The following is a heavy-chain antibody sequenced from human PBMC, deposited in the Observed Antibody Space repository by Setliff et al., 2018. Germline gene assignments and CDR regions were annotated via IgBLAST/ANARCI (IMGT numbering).Heavy chain of an antibody. Sequence: PSETLSLTCTVSGGSISSGIYYWSWIRQPAGKGLEWIGQIYTTVSANSVSTNYNPSLKSRVTISVDTSKNQFSLKLSSVTAAATAVYYCARTGTYRYFDYWGQGTLVTVSS. CDR1: GGSISSGIYY. CDR2: IYTTVSANSVST. V-gene: IGHV4-61*09. J-gene: IGHJ4*02. D-gene: IGHD1-1*01. CDR3: ARTGTYRYFDY.